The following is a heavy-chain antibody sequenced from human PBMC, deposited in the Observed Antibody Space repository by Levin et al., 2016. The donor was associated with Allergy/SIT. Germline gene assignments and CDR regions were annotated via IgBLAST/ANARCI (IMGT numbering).Heavy chain of an antibody. V-gene: IGHV3-74*01. D-gene: IGHD1-26*01. CDR2: INSDGSST. J-gene: IGHJ4*02. Sequence: WIRQPPGKGLVWVSGINSDGSSTSYADSVKGRFTISRDDAKNTLYLQMNSLRAEDTAVYYCARDPRAWELPNDYWGQGTLVTVSS. CDR3: ARDPRAWELPNDY.